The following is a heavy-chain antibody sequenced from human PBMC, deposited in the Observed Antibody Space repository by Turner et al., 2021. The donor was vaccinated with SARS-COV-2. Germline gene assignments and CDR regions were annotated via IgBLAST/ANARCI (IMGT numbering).Heavy chain of an antibody. Sequence: EVQLVESGGGLVQPGGSLRLSCAASGFTFSSYWMHLVRQAPGQGLMWVSRIDTDGSTTSYADSVKGRFTISRDNAKNTLYLQMNSLRAEDTAVYYCATSRSFDYWGQGTLVTVSS. V-gene: IGHV3-74*01. CDR2: IDTDGSTT. CDR1: GFTFSSYW. D-gene: IGHD6-13*01. J-gene: IGHJ4*02. CDR3: ATSRSFDY.